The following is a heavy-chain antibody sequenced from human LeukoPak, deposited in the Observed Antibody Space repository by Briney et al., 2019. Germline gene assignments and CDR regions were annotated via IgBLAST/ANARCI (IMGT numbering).Heavy chain of an antibody. CDR3: AKGRYSRGYYYFDY. CDR2: MSGSGDNT. J-gene: IGHJ4*02. Sequence: GSLRLSCAASGLTFSSYAMSWVRQAPGKGLEWVSSMSGSGDNTYYADSVKGRLTISRDNSNNTVYLQMNTLRAEDTAVYFCAKGRYSRGYYYFDYWGQGTLVTVSS. CDR1: GLTFSSYA. D-gene: IGHD1-26*01. V-gene: IGHV3-23*01.